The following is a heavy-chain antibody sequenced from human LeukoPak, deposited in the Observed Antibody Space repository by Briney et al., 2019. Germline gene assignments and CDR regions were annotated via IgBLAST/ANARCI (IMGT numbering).Heavy chain of an antibody. V-gene: IGHV1-18*01. J-gene: IGHJ4*02. Sequence: ASVEVSCKASGYTFTSYGISWVRQAPGQGLEWMGWISAYNGNTNYAQKLQGRVTMTTDTSTSTAYMELRSLRSDDTAVYYCASRAYSSGWFTFDYWGQGTLVTVSS. CDR1: GYTFTSYG. D-gene: IGHD6-19*01. CDR3: ASRAYSSGWFTFDY. CDR2: ISAYNGNT.